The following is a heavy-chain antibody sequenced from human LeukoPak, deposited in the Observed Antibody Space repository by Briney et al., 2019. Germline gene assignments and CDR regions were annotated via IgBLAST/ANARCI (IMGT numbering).Heavy chain of an antibody. V-gene: IGHV4-34*01. CDR3: ARAVSMGGSSWYYY. D-gene: IGHD6-13*01. Sequence: PSETLSLTCAVYGGSFSGYYWSWIRQPPGKGLEWIGEINHSGSTNYNPSLKSRVTISVDTSKNQFSLKLSSVTAADTAVYYCARAVSMGGSSWYYYWGQGTLVTVSS. CDR2: INHSGST. J-gene: IGHJ4*02. CDR1: GGSFSGYY.